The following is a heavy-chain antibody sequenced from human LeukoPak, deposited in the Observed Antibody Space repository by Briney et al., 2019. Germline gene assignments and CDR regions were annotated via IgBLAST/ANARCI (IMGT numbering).Heavy chain of an antibody. CDR3: AKDGATAGPPGEYFQH. J-gene: IGHJ1*01. D-gene: IGHD1-26*01. CDR1: GFTFSNYA. V-gene: IGHV3-23*01. CDR2: ISGSGDST. Sequence: GGSLRLSCAASGFTFSNYAMSWVRQAPGKGLEKISSISGSGDSTFHADSVKGRFTISRDNSKNTLYLQMNSLRAEDTAVYYCAKDGATAGPPGEYFQHWGQGTLVTVSS.